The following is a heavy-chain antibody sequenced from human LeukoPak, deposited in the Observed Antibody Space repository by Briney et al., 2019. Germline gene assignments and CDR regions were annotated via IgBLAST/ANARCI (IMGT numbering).Heavy chain of an antibody. D-gene: IGHD5-12*01. CDR3: ATFSYGGSEEDFDY. CDR2: ISTYNGNT. Sequence: ASVKVSCKASGYTFTSYGISWVRQAPGQGLEWMGWISTYNGNTNSAQKFQGRVTMTTDTSTSIAYMDLRSLRSDDTAVYYCATFSYGGSEEDFDYWGQGTLVTVSS. J-gene: IGHJ4*02. V-gene: IGHV1-18*01. CDR1: GYTFTSYG.